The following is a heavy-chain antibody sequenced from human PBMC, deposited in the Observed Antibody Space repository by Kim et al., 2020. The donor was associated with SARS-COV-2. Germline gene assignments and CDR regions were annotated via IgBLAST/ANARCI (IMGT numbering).Heavy chain of an antibody. CDR3: ASSIGYSSSWYLAFDI. D-gene: IGHD6-13*01. Sequence: GGSLRLSCAASGFTFSSYEMNWVRQAPGKGLEWVSYISSSGSTIYYADSVKGRFTISRDNAKNSLYLQMNSLRAEDTAVYYCASSIGYSSSWYLAFDIWGQGTMVTVSS. V-gene: IGHV3-48*03. CDR1: GFTFSSYE. CDR2: ISSSGSTI. J-gene: IGHJ3*02.